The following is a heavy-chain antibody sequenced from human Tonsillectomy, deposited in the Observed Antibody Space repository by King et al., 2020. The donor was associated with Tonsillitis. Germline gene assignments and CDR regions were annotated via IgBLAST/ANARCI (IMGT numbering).Heavy chain of an antibody. CDR3: TRSPPRLRLGELSALPYYYYGMDV. D-gene: IGHD3-16*02. CDR1: GFTFSGSA. J-gene: IGHJ6*02. CDR2: IRSKANSYAT. V-gene: IGHV3-73*02. Sequence: VQLVESGGGLVQPGGSLKLSCAASGFTFSGSAMHWVRQASGKGLEWVGRIRSKANSYATAYAASVKGRFTISRDDSKNTAYLQMNSLKTEDTAVYYCTRSPPRLRLGELSALPYYYYGMDVWGQGTTVTVSS.